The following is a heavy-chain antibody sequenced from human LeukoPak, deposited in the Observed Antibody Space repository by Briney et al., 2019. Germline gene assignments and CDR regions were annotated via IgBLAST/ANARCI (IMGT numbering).Heavy chain of an antibody. CDR3: STGSGHAFAI. V-gene: IGHV3-74*01. Sequence: GGSLTLSCPASGFTFSSYWMHWVRQLPGRELVWLSLINSDGSSTSYADSVRGRFTISRDNAKSTLYGQMNSLRAEDTAVYYCSTGSGHAFAIWGRGTMVTVSS. D-gene: IGHD3-10*01. CDR2: INSDGSST. J-gene: IGHJ3*02. CDR1: GFTFSSYW.